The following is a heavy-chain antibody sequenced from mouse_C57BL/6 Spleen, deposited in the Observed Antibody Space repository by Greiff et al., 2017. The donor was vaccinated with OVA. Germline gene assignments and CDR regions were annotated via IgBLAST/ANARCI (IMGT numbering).Heavy chain of an antibody. V-gene: IGHV5-17*01. D-gene: IGHD1-1*01. CDR1: GFTFSDYG. Sequence: VQLKESGGGLVKPGGSLKLSCAASGFTFSDYGMHWVRQAPEKGLEWVAYISSGSSTIYYADTVKGRFTISRDNAKNTLFLQMTGQRSEETAMCYCGRDATGVGAYWGQGTLVTVSA. J-gene: IGHJ3*01. CDR2: ISSGSSTI. CDR3: GRDATGVGAY.